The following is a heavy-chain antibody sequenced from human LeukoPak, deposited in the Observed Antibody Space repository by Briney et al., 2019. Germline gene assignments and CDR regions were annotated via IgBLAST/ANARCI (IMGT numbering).Heavy chain of an antibody. CDR1: GFTFSSYW. J-gene: IGHJ6*02. Sequence: GGSLRLSCAASGFTFSSYWMSWVRQAPGKGLEWVANIKQDGSEKYYVDSVKGRFTIPRDNAKNSLYLQMNSLRAEDTAVYYCARDSSYCSSTSCYEDYGMDVWGQGTTVTVSS. CDR2: IKQDGSEK. CDR3: ARDSSYCSSTSCYEDYGMDV. D-gene: IGHD2-2*01. V-gene: IGHV3-7*01.